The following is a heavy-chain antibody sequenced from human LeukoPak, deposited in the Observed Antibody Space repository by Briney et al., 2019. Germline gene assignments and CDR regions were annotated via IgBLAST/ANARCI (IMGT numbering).Heavy chain of an antibody. CDR1: GFTFSSYG. V-gene: IGHV3-23*01. CDR2: ISGNGGST. J-gene: IGHJ4*02. Sequence: SGGSLRLPCAASGFTFSSYGMSWVRQAPGKGLEWVSTISGNGGSTYYADSVKGRFTISRDNSKNTLYLQMNSLRAGDTAICYCAKGNRYCSSTSCYQTSFDYWGQGTLVTVSS. D-gene: IGHD2-2*01. CDR3: AKGNRYCSSTSCYQTSFDY.